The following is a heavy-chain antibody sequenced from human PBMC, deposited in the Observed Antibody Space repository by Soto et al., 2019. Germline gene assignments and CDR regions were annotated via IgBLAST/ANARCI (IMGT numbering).Heavy chain of an antibody. J-gene: IGHJ5*02. D-gene: IGHD6-13*01. Sequence: ASETLSVTCKISVGSITIGGYDWSWIRQHPVKGLEWIGYTYYTGITYYNPSLKGRVTISLDTYGSHFSLSLTSVTAADTAIYYCARGGSTWYGDNWLDPWGPGTMFTVSS. V-gene: IGHV4-31*03. CDR3: ARGGSTWYGDNWLDP. CDR2: TYYTGIT. CDR1: VGSITIGGYD.